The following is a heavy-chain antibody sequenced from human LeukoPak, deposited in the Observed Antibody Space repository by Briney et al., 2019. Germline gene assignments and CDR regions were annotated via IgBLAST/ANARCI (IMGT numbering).Heavy chain of an antibody. CDR3: AREGPGARSAAGDY. Sequence: ASVKVSCKASGYTFTGYYMHWVRQAPGQGLEWMGWINPNSGGTNYAQKFQGRVTMTRDTFISTAYMELSRLRSDDTAVYYCAREGPGARSAAGDYWGQGTLVTVSS. J-gene: IGHJ4*02. CDR1: GYTFTGYY. V-gene: IGHV1-2*02. CDR2: INPNSGGT. D-gene: IGHD6-13*01.